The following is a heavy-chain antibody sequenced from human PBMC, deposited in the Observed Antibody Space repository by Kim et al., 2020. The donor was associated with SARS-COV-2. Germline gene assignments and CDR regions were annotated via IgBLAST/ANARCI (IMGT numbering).Heavy chain of an antibody. CDR1: GYTFTSYG. CDR2: ISAYNGNT. D-gene: IGHD6-19*01. CDR3: ARSNSGQWLVRKTLGAFDI. V-gene: IGHV1-18*04. J-gene: IGHJ3*02. Sequence: ASVKVSCKASGYTFTSYGISWVRQAPGQGLEWMGWISAYNGNTNYAQKLQGRVTMTTDTSTSTAYMELRSLRSDDTAVYYCARSNSGQWLVRKTLGAFDIWGQGTMVTVSS.